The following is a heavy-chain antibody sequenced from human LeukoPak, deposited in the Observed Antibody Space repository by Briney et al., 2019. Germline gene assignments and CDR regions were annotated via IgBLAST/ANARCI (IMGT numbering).Heavy chain of an antibody. CDR1: GGSISSYY. CDR3: ARTRSSGWYAYYYYYYGMDV. V-gene: IGHV4-59*08. J-gene: IGHJ6*02. Sequence: SETLSLTCTVSGGSISSYYWSWIRQPPGKGLEWIGYIYYSGSTNYNPSLKSRVTISVDTSKNQFSLKLSSVTAADTAVYYCARTRSSGWYAYYYYYYGMDVWGQGTTVTVSS. CDR2: IYYSGST. D-gene: IGHD6-19*01.